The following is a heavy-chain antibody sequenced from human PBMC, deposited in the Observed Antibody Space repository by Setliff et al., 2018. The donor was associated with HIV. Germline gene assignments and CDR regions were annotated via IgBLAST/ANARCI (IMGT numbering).Heavy chain of an antibody. V-gene: IGHV1-18*01. D-gene: IGHD5-18*01. CDR1: GYMFTDYG. J-gene: IGHJ4*02. Sequence: ASVKVSCKASGYMFTDYGITWVRQAPGQGLEWMGWITVHNGNTNYAQKFQGRVTITRDTSASTAYMELSSLTSEDTAVYYCAKGGDRAMINFDHWGQGTLVTVSS. CDR3: AKGGDRAMINFDH. CDR2: ITVHNGNT.